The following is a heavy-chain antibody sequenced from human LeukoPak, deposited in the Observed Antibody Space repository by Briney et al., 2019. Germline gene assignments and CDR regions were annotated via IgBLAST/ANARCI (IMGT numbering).Heavy chain of an antibody. CDR3: ARSGYADCSGGSCYWWFDP. V-gene: IGHV4-39*01. CDR1: GGSISSSSYY. J-gene: IGHJ5*02. CDR2: IYYSGST. Sequence: PSETLSLTCTVSGGSISSSSYYWGWIRQPPGKGLEWIGSIYYSGSTYYNPSLKSRVTISVDTSKNQFSLKLSSVTAADTAVYYCARSGYADCSGGSCYWWFDPWGQGTLVTVSS. D-gene: IGHD2-15*01.